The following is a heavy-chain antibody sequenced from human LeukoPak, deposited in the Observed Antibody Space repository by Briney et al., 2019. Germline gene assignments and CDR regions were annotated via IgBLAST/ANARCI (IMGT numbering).Heavy chain of an antibody. D-gene: IGHD3-3*01. CDR1: GFTFSSYG. Sequence: GGSLRLSCAASGFTFSSYGMHWVRQAPGKGLEWVAFIRYDGSNKYYADSVKGRFTISRDNSKNTLYLQMNSLRAEDTAVYYRAKDPNFWSALQEGYFDYWGQGTLVTVSS. CDR3: AKDPNFWSALQEGYFDY. J-gene: IGHJ4*02. CDR2: IRYDGSNK. V-gene: IGHV3-30*02.